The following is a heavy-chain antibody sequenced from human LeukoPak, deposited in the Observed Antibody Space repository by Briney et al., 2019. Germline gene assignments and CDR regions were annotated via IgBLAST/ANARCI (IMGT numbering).Heavy chain of an antibody. CDR2: IKQDGSEK. CDR1: GFTFSSYW. CDR3: ARDLSLGYCSGGSCYYFDY. D-gene: IGHD2-15*01. Sequence: PGGSLRLSCAASGFTFSSYWMSWVRQAPGKGLEWEANIKQDGSEKYYVDSVKGRFTISRDNAKNSLYLQMNSLRAEDTAVYYCARDLSLGYCSGGSCYYFDYWGQGTLVTVSS. V-gene: IGHV3-7*01. J-gene: IGHJ4*02.